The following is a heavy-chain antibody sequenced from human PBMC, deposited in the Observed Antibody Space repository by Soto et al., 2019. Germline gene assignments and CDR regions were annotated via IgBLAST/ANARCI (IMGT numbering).Heavy chain of an antibody. CDR1: GGSISRTTYS. CDR3: ATYRA. J-gene: IGHJ5*02. D-gene: IGHD3-16*02. Sequence: QLQLQESGPGLVKPSETLSLTCTVSGGSISRTTYSWGWIRQPPGKVLEWIGNIYHSGRTSYTPSLSSRVTISVDTSKNQFSLKLTSVTAADTAVYYWATYRAWGQGTMVTVSS. CDR2: IYHSGRT. V-gene: IGHV4-39*01.